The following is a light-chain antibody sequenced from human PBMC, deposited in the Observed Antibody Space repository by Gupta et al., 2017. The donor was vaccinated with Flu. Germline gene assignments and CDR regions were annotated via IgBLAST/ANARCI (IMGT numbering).Light chain of an antibody. Sequence: QVTQSPSSLSASVGDRVTIICRASHDINNYLSWYQQKPGKAPKLLIYAASNVEPGVPSRFSGSGSGKQFTFTISSLQPGDVATKYCQQYHNRPRTFGQGTKVEI. J-gene: IGKJ2*01. CDR1: HDINNY. V-gene: IGKV1-33*01. CDR3: QQYHNRPRT. CDR2: AAS.